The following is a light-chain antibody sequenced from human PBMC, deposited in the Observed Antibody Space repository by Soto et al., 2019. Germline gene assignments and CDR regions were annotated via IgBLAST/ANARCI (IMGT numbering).Light chain of an antibody. V-gene: IGLV2-14*01. J-gene: IGLJ1*01. CDR1: SSDIGVYNY. CDR3: SSYTTLNIDV. Sequence: QSALTQPASVSGSPGQSITFSCTGTSSDIGVYNYVSWYQQHPGKAPKLMIYEVNNRPSGVSNRFSGSKSGNTASLTISGLQAEDVADYYCSSYTTLNIDVLGTVYKVTV. CDR2: EVN.